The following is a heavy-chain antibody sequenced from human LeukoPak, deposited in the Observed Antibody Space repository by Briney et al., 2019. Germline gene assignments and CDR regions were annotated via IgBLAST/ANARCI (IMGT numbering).Heavy chain of an antibody. D-gene: IGHD2-2*03. CDR3: ARQDGYCSSTSCTGYFDS. Sequence: SETLSLTSGVSGYSISSGYYWGWIRQPPGKGLEWIGSIYHSGSTYYNPSLKSRVTISVDTSKNQFSLKLSSVTATDTAVYYCARQDGYCSSTSCTGYFDSWGQGTLVTVSS. CDR2: IYHSGST. CDR1: GYSISSGYY. V-gene: IGHV4-38-2*01. J-gene: IGHJ4*02.